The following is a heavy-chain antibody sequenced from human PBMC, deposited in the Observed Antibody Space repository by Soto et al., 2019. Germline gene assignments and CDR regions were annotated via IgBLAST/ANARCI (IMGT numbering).Heavy chain of an antibody. D-gene: IGHD3-3*01. CDR1: GGSMRGYS. V-gene: IGHV4-59*13. CDR2: VSHSGRT. J-gene: IGHJ6*02. Sequence: SETLSLTCKVSGGSMRGYSWSWIRQTPGEGLEWIGYVSHSGRTDYSPSLKNRVTISLDMSKNHFALHVNSVDPADTAVYYCASVALGTCHVMWSGSTSSAMDVWGQGTTVTVSS. CDR3: ASVALGTCHVMWSGSTSSAMDV.